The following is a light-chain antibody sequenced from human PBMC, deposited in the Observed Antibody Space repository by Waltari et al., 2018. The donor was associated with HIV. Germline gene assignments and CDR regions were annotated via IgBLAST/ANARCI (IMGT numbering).Light chain of an antibody. J-gene: IGLJ2*01. CDR2: DNK. Sequence: QSVLPQPPSVSAAPGQKVTISCSGSSSNIGTNYVSCYQQLPGTAPKLLIYDNKKRPSGSLDQFSGSKSGTSATLVITGGQTGDEADYYCGTWDSSLSAGVFGGGTKLTVL. CDR3: GTWDSSLSAGV. V-gene: IGLV1-51*01. CDR1: SSNIGTNY.